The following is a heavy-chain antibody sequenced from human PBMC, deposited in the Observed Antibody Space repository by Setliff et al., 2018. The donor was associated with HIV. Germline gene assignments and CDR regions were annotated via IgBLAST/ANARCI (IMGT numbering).Heavy chain of an antibody. D-gene: IGHD6-13*01. Sequence: GGSLRLSCVAPGFIFRTYGMHWVRQAPGKGLEWVAVIWYDGSAEYYGDSVRGRFTVSRDNSKNTVYLQMNSLRDDDTAVYFCAKDFRGNLAAAGMIDLWGQGTLVTVSS. CDR2: IWYDGSAE. J-gene: IGHJ5*02. CDR3: AKDFRGNLAAAGMIDL. CDR1: GFIFRTYG. V-gene: IGHV3-33*06.